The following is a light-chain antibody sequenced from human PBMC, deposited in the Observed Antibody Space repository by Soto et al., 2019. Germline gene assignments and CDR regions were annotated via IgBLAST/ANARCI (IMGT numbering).Light chain of an antibody. CDR3: QQRANWPPVT. V-gene: IGKV3-11*01. CDR1: QNVAGD. J-gene: IGKJ1*01. Sequence: EVVLRQSPATPSLSPGEGVARSGMASQNVAGDLAWYQQMPSQPPRVLIYDASKRATGVPASFSGSGSGTDFTLHITTLEPEDFAVYFCQQRANWPPVTFGQGNKLDIK. CDR2: DAS.